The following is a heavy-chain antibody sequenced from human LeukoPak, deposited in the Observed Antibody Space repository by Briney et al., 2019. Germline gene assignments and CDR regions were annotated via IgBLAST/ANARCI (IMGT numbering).Heavy chain of an antibody. CDR1: GGSISSYY. CDR3: TRVSIHGDSDY. CDR2: IYSNGST. J-gene: IGHJ4*02. Sequence: SETLSLTCTVSGGSISSYYWSWIRQPPGKGLEWIGYIYSNGSTSNNPSLKSRVTISGDTSKNQFSLKLSSLTAADTAVYFCTRVSIHGDSDYWGQGTLVTVSS. V-gene: IGHV4-59*12.